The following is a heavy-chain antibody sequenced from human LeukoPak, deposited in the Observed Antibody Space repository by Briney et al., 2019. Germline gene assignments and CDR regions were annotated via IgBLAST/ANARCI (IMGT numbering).Heavy chain of an antibody. J-gene: IGHJ4*02. V-gene: IGHV3-11*01. D-gene: IGHD3-22*01. CDR1: GFTFSDYY. Sequence: GGSLRLSCAASGFTFSDYYMSWIRQAPGKGLQWVSHISSGGSARYYADSVKGRFTISRDNTKNSLYLQMNSLRAEDTAVYYCVRGDDSDSSGPGYWGQGTLVTVSS. CDR2: ISSGGSAR. CDR3: VRGDDSDSSGPGY.